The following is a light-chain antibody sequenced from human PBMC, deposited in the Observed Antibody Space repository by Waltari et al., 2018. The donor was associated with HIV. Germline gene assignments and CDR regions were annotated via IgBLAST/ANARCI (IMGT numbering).Light chain of an antibody. J-gene: IGLJ2*01. CDR3: AAWDDSLNGPV. Sequence: QSVLPQPPSPSGPRGQRLTLSSSATSSNIGSSTVNWYQQLPGTAPKLLIYTNKQRPSGVPDRFSGSKSGTSASLAISGLQSEDEADYYCAAWDDSLNGPVFGGGTKLTVL. V-gene: IGLV1-44*01. CDR2: TNK. CDR1: SSNIGSST.